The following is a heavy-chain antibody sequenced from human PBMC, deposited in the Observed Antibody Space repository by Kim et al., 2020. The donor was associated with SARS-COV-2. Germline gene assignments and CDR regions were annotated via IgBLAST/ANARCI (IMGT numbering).Heavy chain of an antibody. Sequence: GGSLRLSCAASGFTFSSYWMSWVRQAPGKGLEWVATIKQDGSEKNYVDSVKGRFTVSRDNAKNSLFLQMNNLRPEETAVYYCATGIAFDIWGLGTMVTGS. J-gene: IGHJ3*02. V-gene: IGHV3-7*01. CDR2: IKQDGSEK. CDR1: GFTFSSYW. CDR3: ATGIAFDI.